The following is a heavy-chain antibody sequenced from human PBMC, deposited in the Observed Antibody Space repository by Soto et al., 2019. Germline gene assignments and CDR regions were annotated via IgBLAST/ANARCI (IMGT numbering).Heavy chain of an antibody. CDR1: GDSMSSRY. Sequence: PSETLSLTCTVSGDSMSSRYWNWVRQTPGKGLEWIGCIYFTGSTIYNPSLESRVTMSVDTSKNQFSLKLSSVTAADTAVYYCARGSYYYDSSGYYHYWGQGTLVTVSS. CDR2: IYFTGST. J-gene: IGHJ4*02. D-gene: IGHD3-22*01. V-gene: IGHV4-59*08. CDR3: ARGSYYYDSSGYYHY.